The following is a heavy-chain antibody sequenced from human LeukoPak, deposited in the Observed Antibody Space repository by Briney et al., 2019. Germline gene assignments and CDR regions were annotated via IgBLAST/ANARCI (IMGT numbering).Heavy chain of an antibody. Sequence: GGSLRLSCAASGFTFSSYAMSWVRQAPGKGLEWVSGTISSGDGTSYAHSVKGRFTISRDNLKNTLYLQMKGLRAEDTAVYFCAREADPSLYASSSPDYWGQGTPVTVSS. J-gene: IGHJ4*01. CDR2: TISSGDGT. V-gene: IGHV3-23*01. D-gene: IGHD6-6*01. CDR1: GFTFSSYA. CDR3: AREADPSLYASSSPDY.